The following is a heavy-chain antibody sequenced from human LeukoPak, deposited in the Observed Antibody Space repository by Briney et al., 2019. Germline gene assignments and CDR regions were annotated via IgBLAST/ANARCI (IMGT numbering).Heavy chain of an antibody. Sequence: GGSLRLSCAASGFTFSSYALSWVRQAPGKGLEWVSAISGSGYSTYYADSVKGRFTISRDNSKNTLYLQVNSLRAEDTAVYYSAKPPYGNSDYYPFDSWGQGTLVSVSS. V-gene: IGHV3-23*01. CDR1: GFTFSSYA. CDR3: AKPPYGNSDYYPFDS. J-gene: IGHJ4*02. CDR2: ISGSGYST. D-gene: IGHD3-22*01.